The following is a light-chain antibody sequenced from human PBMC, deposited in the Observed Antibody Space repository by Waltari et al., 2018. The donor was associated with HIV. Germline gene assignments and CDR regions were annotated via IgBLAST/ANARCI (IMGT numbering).Light chain of an antibody. CDR2: ETT. CDR3: QSADTSPSKAI. Sequence: SYELTQSPSVSVSPGQTARIACFGASVSKHDGNWYQWKPGQAPVMVIYETTKRSSRMSGRFSASRSGTTATLTITGVRTEDEADYFCQSADTSPSKAIFGGGTK. J-gene: IGLJ2*01. CDR1: SVSKHD. V-gene: IGLV3-25*03.